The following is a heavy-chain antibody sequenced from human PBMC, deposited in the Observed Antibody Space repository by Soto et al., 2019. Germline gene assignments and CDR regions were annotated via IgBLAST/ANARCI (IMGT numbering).Heavy chain of an antibody. J-gene: IGHJ4*02. Sequence: QVQLVESGGGVVQPGRSLRLSCAASGFTFSSYAMHWVRQAPGKGLERVAIISYDGSNKYYADSVKGRFTISRDNSKSTLFLQMNSLRAEDTAVYYCARMDGSGYYGSYFDYWGQGTLVTVSS. D-gene: IGHD3-22*01. CDR1: GFTFSSYA. V-gene: IGHV3-30-3*01. CDR2: ISYDGSNK. CDR3: ARMDGSGYYGSYFDY.